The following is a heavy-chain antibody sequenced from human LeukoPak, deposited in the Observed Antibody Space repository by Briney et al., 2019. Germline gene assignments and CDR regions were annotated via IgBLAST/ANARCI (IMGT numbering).Heavy chain of an antibody. Sequence: GGSLRLSCVASGFTFSSYWMHWVRQAPRKGLVWVSRISGDGRNINYADSVRGRFTISRDNAKNTLYLQMNSLRAEDTAVYYCAKSITIFGVVDYWGQGTLVTVSS. CDR3: AKSITIFGVVDY. V-gene: IGHV3-74*01. D-gene: IGHD3-3*01. CDR1: GFTFSSYW. CDR2: ISGDGRNI. J-gene: IGHJ4*02.